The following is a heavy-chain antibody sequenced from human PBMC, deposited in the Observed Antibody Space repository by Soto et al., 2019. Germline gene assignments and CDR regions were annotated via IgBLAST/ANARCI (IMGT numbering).Heavy chain of an antibody. D-gene: IGHD6-19*01. CDR3: ARGSVACRRFDY. CDR1: GYTFTSDY. CDR2: INPSGGST. Sequence: QVQLVQSGAEVKKPGASVKVSCKASGYTFTSDYIHWVRQAPGQGLEWMGIINPSGGSTSYAQKFQGRVTMTRDTSTSTVYMELSSLRSEHTAVYYCARGSVACRRFDYWGQGTLVTVSS. J-gene: IGHJ4*02. V-gene: IGHV1-46*01.